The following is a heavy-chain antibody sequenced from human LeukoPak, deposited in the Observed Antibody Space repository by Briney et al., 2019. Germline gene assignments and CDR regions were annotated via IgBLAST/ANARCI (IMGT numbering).Heavy chain of an antibody. V-gene: IGHV3-33*08. CDR3: ARGGTWIQLCDY. CDR1: GFTFSSYG. J-gene: IGHJ4*02. Sequence: GGSLRLSCAASGFTFSSYGMHWVRQAPGKGLEWVAVIWFDGSDKYYADSVKGRFTISRDNSKNTLSLQMNSLRAEDTAVYYCARGGTWIQLCDYWGQGTLVTVSS. CDR2: IWFDGSDK. D-gene: IGHD5-18*01.